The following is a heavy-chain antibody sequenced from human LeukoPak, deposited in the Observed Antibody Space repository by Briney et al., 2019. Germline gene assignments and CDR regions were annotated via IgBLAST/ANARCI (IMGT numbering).Heavy chain of an antibody. V-gene: IGHV3-21*01. Sequence: GGSLRLSCAASGFTFSNNAMDWVRQAPGKGLEWVSSISSSSSYIYYADSVKGRFTISRDNAKNSLYLQMNSLRAEDTAVYYCARGGTDSGYFDYWGQGTLVTVSS. CDR3: ARGGTDSGYFDY. D-gene: IGHD3-16*01. CDR1: GFTFSNNA. CDR2: ISSSSSYI. J-gene: IGHJ4*02.